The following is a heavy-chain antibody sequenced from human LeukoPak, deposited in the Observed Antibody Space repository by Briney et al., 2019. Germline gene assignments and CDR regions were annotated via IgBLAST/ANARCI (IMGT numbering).Heavy chain of an antibody. CDR3: ASRYYADHALT. D-gene: IGHD4-17*01. J-gene: IGHJ4*02. CDR1: GGSISSGGYS. CDR2: IYHNGST. Sequence: PSETLSLTCAVSGGSISSGGYSWSWIRQPPGKVLEWIGYIYHNGSTYYNPSLKSRVTISVDRSKNQFSLKLSSVTAADTAVYYCASRYYADHALTWGQGNLVTVSS. V-gene: IGHV4-30-2*01.